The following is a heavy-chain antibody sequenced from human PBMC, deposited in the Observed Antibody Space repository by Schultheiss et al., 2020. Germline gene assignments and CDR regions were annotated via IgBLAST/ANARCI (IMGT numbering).Heavy chain of an antibody. D-gene: IGHD1-14*01. V-gene: IGHV4-34*09. CDR3: ARGSLRKIDY. CDR1: GGSFSGYY. CDR2: IYYSGST. Sequence: SETLSLTCAVYGGSFSGYYWSWIRQPPGKGLEWIGYIYYSGSTYYNPSLKSRVTISVDTSKNQFSLKLSSVTAADTAVYYCARGSLRKIDYWGQGTLVTVS. J-gene: IGHJ4*02.